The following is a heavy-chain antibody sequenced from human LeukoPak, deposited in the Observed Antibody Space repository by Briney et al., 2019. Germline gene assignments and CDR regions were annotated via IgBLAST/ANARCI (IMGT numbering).Heavy chain of an antibody. V-gene: IGHV5-51*01. CDR1: GYRFTSYW. Sequence: GESLKISCKGSGYRFTSYWIGWVRQMPGKGLEWMGIIYPADSDTRYSPSFQGQVTISADKSISTAYLQWSSPKASDTAMYYCARPGYSSSWYYFDYWGQGTLVTVSS. J-gene: IGHJ4*02. CDR2: IYPADSDT. CDR3: ARPGYSSSWYYFDY. D-gene: IGHD6-13*01.